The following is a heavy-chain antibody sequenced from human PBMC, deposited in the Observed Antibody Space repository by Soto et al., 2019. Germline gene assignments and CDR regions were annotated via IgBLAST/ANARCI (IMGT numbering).Heavy chain of an antibody. V-gene: IGHV1-18*01. J-gene: IGHJ5*02. D-gene: IGHD2-15*01. CDR2: VSGDNGHT. CDR1: GYTFTTHG. Sequence: QVQLVQSGAEVKKPGASVKVSYKASGYTFTTHGISWVRQAPGQGLEWMGWVSGDNGHTNYAQSLQGRVTMTTDTSTNTAYMELRSLRSDDTAVYYCARDLGYCRSGTCYREWFDPWGQGTLVNVSS. CDR3: ARDLGYCRSGTCYREWFDP.